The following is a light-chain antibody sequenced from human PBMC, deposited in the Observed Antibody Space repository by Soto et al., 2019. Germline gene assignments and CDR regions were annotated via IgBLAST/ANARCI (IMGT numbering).Light chain of an antibody. CDR3: QSYDTRLSGSV. CDR2: GNN. CDR1: SSNIGAGYD. J-gene: IGLJ3*02. Sequence: QSVLTQPPSVAGAPGQRVTISCAGTSSNIGAGYDVIWYQQLPGTAPKLLIFGNNSRSSGVPDRFSGSRSGTSASLAVTGLPAEDEADYHCQSYDTRLSGSVFGGGTKVTVL. V-gene: IGLV1-40*01.